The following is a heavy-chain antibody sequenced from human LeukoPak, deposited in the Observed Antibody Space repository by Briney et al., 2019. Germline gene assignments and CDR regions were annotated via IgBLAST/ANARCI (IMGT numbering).Heavy chain of an antibody. V-gene: IGHV1-2*06. CDR3: ARGRFLIAVAGTSWFDP. CDR1: GYTFTSYY. D-gene: IGHD6-19*01. CDR2: INPNSGGT. J-gene: IGHJ5*02. Sequence: ASVKVSCKASGYTFTSYYLHWVRQALGQGLEWMGRINPNSGGTNYAQKFQGRVTMTRDTSISTAYMELSRLRSDDTAVYYCARGRFLIAVAGTSWFDPWGQGTLVTVSS.